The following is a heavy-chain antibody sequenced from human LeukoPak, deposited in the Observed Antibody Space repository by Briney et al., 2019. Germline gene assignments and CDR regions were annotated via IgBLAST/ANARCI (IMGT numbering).Heavy chain of an antibody. V-gene: IGHV4-30-2*01. Sequence: QTLSLTCAVSGGSIISVGDAWSWIRQPPGRGLEWIGYMYRSGSTHYNPSLKSRVTISVDRSKNNFSLKLSSVTAADTAVYYCARDDAYGDGYFDYWGQGTLVTVSS. D-gene: IGHD4-17*01. J-gene: IGHJ4*02. CDR1: GGSIISVGDA. CDR2: MYRSGST. CDR3: ARDDAYGDGYFDY.